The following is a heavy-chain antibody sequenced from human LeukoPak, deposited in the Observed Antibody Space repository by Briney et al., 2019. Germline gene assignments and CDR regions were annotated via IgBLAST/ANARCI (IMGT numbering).Heavy chain of an antibody. Sequence: ASVKVSCKXSGYTFTSYDINWVRQVTGQGLEWMGWMNPNSGNTGYAQKFQGRVTITRNTSISTAYMELSSLRSEDTAVYYCARGERDDYSKNFDYWGQGTLVTVSS. V-gene: IGHV1-8*03. D-gene: IGHD4-11*01. CDR2: MNPNSGNT. J-gene: IGHJ4*02. CDR1: GYTFTSYD. CDR3: ARGERDDYSKNFDY.